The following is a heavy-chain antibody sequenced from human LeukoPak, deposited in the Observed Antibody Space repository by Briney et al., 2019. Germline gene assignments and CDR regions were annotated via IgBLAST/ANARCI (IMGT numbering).Heavy chain of an antibody. CDR3: AREGECSGGSCYPNDAFDI. Sequence: SETLSLTCTVSGDSITSYYWSWVRQPPGKGLEWIGYIYYSGSTTYNPPLKSRVTISVDTSKNQFSLKLSSVTAADTAVYYCAREGECSGGSCYPNDAFDIWGQGTMVTVSS. CDR2: IYYSGST. D-gene: IGHD2-15*01. CDR1: GDSITSYY. J-gene: IGHJ3*02. V-gene: IGHV4-59*01.